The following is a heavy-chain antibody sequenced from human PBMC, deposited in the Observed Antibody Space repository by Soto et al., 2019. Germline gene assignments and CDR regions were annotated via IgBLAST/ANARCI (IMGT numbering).Heavy chain of an antibody. CDR1: GYTFTSYG. J-gene: IGHJ4*02. V-gene: IGHV1-18*01. CDR2: ISAYNGNT. CDR3: ARDEGYYYDSSGYSSLFDY. D-gene: IGHD3-22*01. Sequence: ASVKVSCKASGYTFTSYGISWVRQAPGQGVEWMGWISAYNGNTNYAQKLQGRVTMTTDTSTSTAYMELRSLRSDDTTVYYCARDEGYYYDSSGYSSLFDYWGQGTLVTVSS.